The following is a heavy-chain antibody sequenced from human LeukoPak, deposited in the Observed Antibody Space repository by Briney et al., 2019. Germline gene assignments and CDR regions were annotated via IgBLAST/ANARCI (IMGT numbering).Heavy chain of an antibody. CDR3: ATANTNYDYFWGSARYIY. V-gene: IGHV3-15*01. CDR2: IKSRNDGGTT. CDR1: GLTFSTAW. Sequence: PGGSLRLSCAGSGLTFSTAWPTWVRQTPGKGLEWVGHIKSRNDGGTTDYAAPVTGRFTISRGDSKNTVYLQMSSLKTEDTAVYYCATANTNYDYFWGSARYIYGGRGTLATVSS. D-gene: IGHD3-16*02. J-gene: IGHJ4*02.